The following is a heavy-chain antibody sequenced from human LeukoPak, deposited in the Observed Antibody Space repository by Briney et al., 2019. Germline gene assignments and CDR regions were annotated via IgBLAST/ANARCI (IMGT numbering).Heavy chain of an antibody. J-gene: IGHJ4*02. D-gene: IGHD6-19*01. CDR2: IHTSGST. CDR1: GGSISNYH. Sequence: SETLSLTCTVSGGSISNYHWSWIRQPAGKGLEWIGQIHTSGSTNYNPPLKSRVTMSIDTPENQLSLTIRPVTAADTAVYYCARRDISSGWSFDYWGQGTLVTVSS. V-gene: IGHV4-4*07. CDR3: ARRDISSGWSFDY.